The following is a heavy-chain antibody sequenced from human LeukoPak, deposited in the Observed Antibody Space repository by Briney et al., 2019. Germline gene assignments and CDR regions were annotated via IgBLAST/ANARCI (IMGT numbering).Heavy chain of an antibody. J-gene: IGHJ4*02. CDR1: GFTFTSYN. CDR3: TRGGEILTHYKHLDY. CDR2: MNPNTRDT. V-gene: IGHV1-8*01. D-gene: IGHD3-9*01. Sequence: ASLKLSCKASGFTFTSYNINWVRQATGQGLEWMGSMNPNTRDTGDTQKFKGRVTMTRDPSINTAYMELTSLRSEDTAVYFCTRGGEILTHYKHLDYWGQGTLVSV.